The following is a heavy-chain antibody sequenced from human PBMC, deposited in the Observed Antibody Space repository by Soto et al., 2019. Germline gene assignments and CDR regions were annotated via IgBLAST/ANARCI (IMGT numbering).Heavy chain of an antibody. CDR3: AASISYDSSGYYYHYFDY. CDR2: IVVGSGNT. Sequence: SVKVSCKASGFTFTSSAVQWVRQARGQRLEWIGWIVVGSGNTNYAQKFQERVTITRDMSTSTAYMELSSLRSEDTAVYYCAASISYDSSGYYYHYFDYWGQGTLVTVSS. V-gene: IGHV1-58*01. CDR1: GFTFTSSA. J-gene: IGHJ4*02. D-gene: IGHD3-22*01.